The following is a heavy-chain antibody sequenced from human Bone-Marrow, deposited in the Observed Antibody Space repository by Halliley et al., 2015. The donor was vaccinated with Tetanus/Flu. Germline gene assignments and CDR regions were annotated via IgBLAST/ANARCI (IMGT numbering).Heavy chain of an antibody. CDR2: INHGGDT. Sequence: TLSLTCAVYGGSFSGYYWSWIRQTPGKGLEWIGEINHGGDTNYNPSLKSRLTISVDTSKNQFSLKLSSVTAADTAVYYCARGGYCSGGGCYVRGSPTDSWSQGTLVTVSS. J-gene: IGHJ4*02. D-gene: IGHD2-15*01. V-gene: IGHV4-34*01. CDR1: GGSFSGYY. CDR3: ARGGYCSGGGCYVRGSPTDS.